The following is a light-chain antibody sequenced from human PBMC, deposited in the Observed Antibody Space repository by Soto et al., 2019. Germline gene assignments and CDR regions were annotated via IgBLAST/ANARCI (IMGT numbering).Light chain of an antibody. CDR2: DAS. Sequence: EIVLTQSPATLSLSPRERATFSCRASQSVSSDLAWYQQKPGQAPRLLIYDASSRATGIPARFSGSGSGTDFTLTISSLEPEDFAVYYCQQRSNWPRTFGQGTKVEVK. J-gene: IGKJ1*01. CDR3: QQRSNWPRT. CDR1: QSVSSD. V-gene: IGKV3-11*01.